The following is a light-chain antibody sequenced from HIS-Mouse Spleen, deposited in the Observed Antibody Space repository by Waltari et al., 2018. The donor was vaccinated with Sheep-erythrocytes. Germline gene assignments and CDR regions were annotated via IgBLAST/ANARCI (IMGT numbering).Light chain of an antibody. V-gene: IGLV2-11*01. J-gene: IGLJ1*01. CDR3: CSYAGSYNHV. Sequence: QSALTQPRSVSGSPGQSVTISCTGTSSDVGGYNYVSWYQHHPGKAPKLMSYDVSKRPSRVPVRFAGSKSGNTASLTISGLQAEDEADYYCCSYAGSYNHVFATGTKVTVL. CDR2: DVS. CDR1: SSDVGGYNY.